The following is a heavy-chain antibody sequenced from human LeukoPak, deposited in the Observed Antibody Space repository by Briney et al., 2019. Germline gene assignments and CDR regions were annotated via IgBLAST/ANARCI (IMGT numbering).Heavy chain of an antibody. V-gene: IGHV3-23*01. CDR3: AKRPPYSDTWFVMDV. Sequence: GGSLRLSCAASGFIFSGFAMSWVRQAPGKGLEGVSTITGSASGTYYADSVKGRFTISRDNSKNTMFLQMNSLRAEDTAVYYCAKRPPYSDTWFVMDVWGQGTTVTVSS. CDR2: ITGSASGT. J-gene: IGHJ6*02. CDR1: GFIFSGFA. D-gene: IGHD1-26*01.